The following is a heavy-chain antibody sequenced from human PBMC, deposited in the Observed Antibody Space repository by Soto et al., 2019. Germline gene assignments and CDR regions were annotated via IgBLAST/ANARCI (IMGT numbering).Heavy chain of an antibody. Sequence: SETLSLTCAVYGGSFSGYYWSWIRQPPGKGLEWIGEINHSGSTNYNPSLKSRVTISVDTSKNQFSLKLSSVTAADTAVYYCASSYDYVWGSYPIYYYFDYWGQGTLVTVPQ. D-gene: IGHD3-16*02. CDR3: ASSYDYVWGSYPIYYYFDY. CDR1: GGSFSGYY. J-gene: IGHJ4*02. V-gene: IGHV4-34*01. CDR2: INHSGST.